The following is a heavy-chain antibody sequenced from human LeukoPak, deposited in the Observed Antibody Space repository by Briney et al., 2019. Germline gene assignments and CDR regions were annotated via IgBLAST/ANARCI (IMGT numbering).Heavy chain of an antibody. D-gene: IGHD6-19*01. Sequence: GRSLRLSCEASGSTFSSYGMHWVRQAPGKGLEWVAVIWYDGSNENYADSVKGRFTISRDNSKNTLYLQMNSLRVEDTAVYYCAREVYSSGWSSFDYWGQGTLVTVSS. J-gene: IGHJ4*02. CDR3: AREVYSSGWSSFDY. CDR2: IWYDGSNE. V-gene: IGHV3-33*01. CDR1: GSTFSSYG.